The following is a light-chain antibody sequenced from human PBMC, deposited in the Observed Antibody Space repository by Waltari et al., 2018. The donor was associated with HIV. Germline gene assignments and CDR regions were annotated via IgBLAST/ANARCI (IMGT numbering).Light chain of an antibody. CDR2: KDS. CDR3: QSADKNIKSVV. Sequence: SYELTQPPSVSVSPGQTAGITCSGDVLSKQFVYWYQQKTGQAPSLVIYKDSQRPSGVPERFSVSTSGTTVTLTITGVLAEDEAEYYCQSADKNIKSVVFGGGTKLTVL. V-gene: IGLV3-25*03. J-gene: IGLJ2*01. CDR1: VLSKQF.